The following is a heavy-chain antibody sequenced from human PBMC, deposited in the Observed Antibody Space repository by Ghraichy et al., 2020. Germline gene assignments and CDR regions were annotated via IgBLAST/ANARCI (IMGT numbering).Heavy chain of an antibody. Sequence: LSLTCAASGFTVSSNYMSWVRQAPGKGLEWVSVIYSGGSTYYADSVKGRFTISRDNSKNTLYLKMNSLRAEDTAVYYCARETGTGGNKQNYYYYMDVWAKGTTVTFSS. V-gene: IGHV3-53*01. D-gene: IGHD1-1*01. CDR2: IYSGGST. CDR3: ARETGTGGNKQNYYYYMDV. J-gene: IGHJ6*03. CDR1: GFTVSSNY.